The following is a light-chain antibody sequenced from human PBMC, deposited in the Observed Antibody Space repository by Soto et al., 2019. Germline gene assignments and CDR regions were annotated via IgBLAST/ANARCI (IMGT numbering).Light chain of an antibody. CDR1: SSDIGGYNY. J-gene: IGLJ3*02. Sequence: QSALTQPASVSGSPGQSITISCTGTSSDIGGYNYVSWYQQNPGKAPELIIYEVTNRPSGISYRFSGSKSGNTASLTISGLQAEDEADYYCSSYTSNSTRVFGGGTKLTVL. V-gene: IGLV2-14*01. CDR2: EVT. CDR3: SSYTSNSTRV.